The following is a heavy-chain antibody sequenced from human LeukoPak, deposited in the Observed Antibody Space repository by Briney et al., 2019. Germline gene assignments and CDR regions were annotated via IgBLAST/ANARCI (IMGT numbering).Heavy chain of an antibody. Sequence: ASVKVSCKASGYTFTRYGISWVRQAPGQGLQWLGWISASNGNTNYAQKFRDRVTMSTDTSTSTAYMELRSLRSDDTAVYYCARGLRGCSGGSCRKLVYYFDYWGQGTLVTVSS. CDR3: ARGLRGCSGGSCRKLVYYFDY. D-gene: IGHD2-15*01. V-gene: IGHV1-18*01. J-gene: IGHJ4*02. CDR2: ISASNGNT. CDR1: GYTFTRYG.